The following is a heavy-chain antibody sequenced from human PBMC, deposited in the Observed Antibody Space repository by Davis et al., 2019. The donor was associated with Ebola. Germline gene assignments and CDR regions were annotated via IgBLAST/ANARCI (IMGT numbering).Heavy chain of an antibody. D-gene: IGHD1-1*01. J-gene: IGHJ4*02. Sequence: AASVKVSCKASGYTFTNYGITWVRQAPGQGLEWVGWINPHNGNTNYAQNVQGRVTMTTDTSTSTAYMKVGSLRSDDTAVYYCARAQFPTTSDHWGQGTLVTVSS. CDR2: INPHNGNT. CDR3: ARAQFPTTSDH. V-gene: IGHV1-18*04. CDR1: GYTFTNYG.